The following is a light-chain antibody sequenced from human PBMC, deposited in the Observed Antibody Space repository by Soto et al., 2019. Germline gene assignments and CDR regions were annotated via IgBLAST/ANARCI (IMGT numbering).Light chain of an antibody. CDR1: QYINTR. CDR2: QTS. V-gene: IGKV3-11*01. CDR3: HQRQSWPRT. J-gene: IGKJ1*01. Sequence: ELVLTQSPATLSSFPGDRVTLSCRASQYINTRLAWYQHRPGQAHRLFIYQTSIRAAGIPARFSASGSGTDFTLTISDVQPEDFALYYCHQRQSWPRTFGQGTKVDI.